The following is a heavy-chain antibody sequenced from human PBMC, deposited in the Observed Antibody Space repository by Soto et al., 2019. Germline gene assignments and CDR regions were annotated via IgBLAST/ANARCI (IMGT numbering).Heavy chain of an antibody. J-gene: IGHJ6*02. CDR2: TYYRSKWYN. CDR3: ARGLWFGELLPHYYYYGMDV. V-gene: IGHV6-1*01. D-gene: IGHD3-10*01. CDR1: GDSVSSNSAA. Sequence: SQTLSLTCAISGDSVSSNSAAWNWIRQSPSRGLEWLGRTYYRSKWYNDYAVSVKSRITINPDTSKNQFSLQLNSVTPEETAVYYCARGLWFGELLPHYYYYGMDVWGQGTTVTVSS.